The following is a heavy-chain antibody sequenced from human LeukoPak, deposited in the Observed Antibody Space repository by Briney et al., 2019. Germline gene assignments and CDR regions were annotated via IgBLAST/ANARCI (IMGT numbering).Heavy chain of an antibody. Sequence: GGSLRLSCAASGFVFSRYEMNWVRLAPGKGLEWVSYISSGGTTIYYADSVKGRFTISRDNAKNSLFLRMNSLSVEDTAVYYCAREGSSTGDYWGQGTLVTVSS. J-gene: IGHJ4*02. D-gene: IGHD1-26*01. CDR3: AREGSSTGDY. CDR1: GFVFSRYE. CDR2: ISSGGTTI. V-gene: IGHV3-48*03.